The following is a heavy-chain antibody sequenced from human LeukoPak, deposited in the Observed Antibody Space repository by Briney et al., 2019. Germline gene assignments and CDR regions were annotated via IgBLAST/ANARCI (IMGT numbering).Heavy chain of an antibody. Sequence: PSQTLSLTCTVSGGSISSGSYYWSWIRQPPGKGLEWIGYIYYSGSTNYNPSLKSRVTISVDTSKNQLSLKLSSVTAADTAVYYCARGPIVVVVAATAWFDPWGQGTLVTVSS. J-gene: IGHJ5*02. CDR1: GGSISSGSYY. V-gene: IGHV4-61*01. CDR3: ARGPIVVVVAATAWFDP. CDR2: IYYSGST. D-gene: IGHD2-15*01.